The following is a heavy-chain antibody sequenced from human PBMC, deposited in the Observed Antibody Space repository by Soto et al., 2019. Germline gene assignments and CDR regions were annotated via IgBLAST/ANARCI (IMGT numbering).Heavy chain of an antibody. J-gene: IGHJ4*02. CDR1: GYTFTHFY. Sequence: QVQLEQSGAEVKKPGDSVKVSCKASGYTFTHFYITWVRQAPGQGLEWMGAISPHNFNTNYAQKVRGRVTLNTEKSTTTAYMDLRSLPSDDTAVYYCARDEGGYDILTGYYKAHHFDYWGQGVPVTVSS. CDR2: ISPHNFNT. D-gene: IGHD3-9*01. CDR3: ARDEGGYDILTGYYKAHHFDY. V-gene: IGHV1-18*01.